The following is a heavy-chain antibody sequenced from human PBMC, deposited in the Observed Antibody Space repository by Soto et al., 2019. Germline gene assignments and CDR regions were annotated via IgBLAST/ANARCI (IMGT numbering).Heavy chain of an antibody. Sequence: QVQLVESGGGVVQPGRSLRLSCAASGFTFSSYAMHWVRQAPGKGLEWVAVISYDGSNKYYADSVKGRFTISRDNSKNTLYLQMNSLRAEDTAVYYCARDLRDGYNSYDYYYGMDVWGQGTTVTVSS. J-gene: IGHJ6*02. CDR3: ARDLRDGYNSYDYYYGMDV. CDR1: GFTFSSYA. CDR2: ISYDGSNK. V-gene: IGHV3-30-3*01. D-gene: IGHD1-1*01.